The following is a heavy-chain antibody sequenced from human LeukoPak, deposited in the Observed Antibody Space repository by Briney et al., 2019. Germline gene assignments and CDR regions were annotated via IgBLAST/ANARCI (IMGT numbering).Heavy chain of an antibody. CDR3: ARVGGAAAGYYYYYYMDV. CDR1: GFTFSSYW. Sequence: TGGSLRLSCAASGFTFSSYWMHWVRQAPGKGLVWVSRINSDGSSTSYADSVKGRFAISRDNAKNTLYLQMNSLRAEDTAVYYCARVGGAAAGYYYYYYMDVWGKGTTVTVSS. D-gene: IGHD6-13*01. J-gene: IGHJ6*03. CDR2: INSDGSST. V-gene: IGHV3-74*01.